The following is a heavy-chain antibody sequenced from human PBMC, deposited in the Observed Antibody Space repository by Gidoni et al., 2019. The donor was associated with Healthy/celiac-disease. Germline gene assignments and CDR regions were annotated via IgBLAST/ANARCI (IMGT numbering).Heavy chain of an antibody. J-gene: IGHJ4*02. Sequence: EVQLLESGGGLVQPGGFLRLSCAASGFTFSIYDMSWVSQAPGQGLEWVAAISGSGGRTYYADSVKDRFTISRDKSKNTLYLQMNSLRAEDTAVYYCAKEGDITMIVVVTHYFDYWGQGTLVTVSS. D-gene: IGHD3-22*01. CDR1: GFTFSIYD. V-gene: IGHV3-23*01. CDR3: AKEGDITMIVVVTHYFDY. CDR2: ISGSGGRT.